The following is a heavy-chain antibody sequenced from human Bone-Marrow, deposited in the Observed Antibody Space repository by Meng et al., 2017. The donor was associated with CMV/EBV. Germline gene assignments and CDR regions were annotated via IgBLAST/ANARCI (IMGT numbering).Heavy chain of an antibody. CDR1: GGSFSGYY. CDR3: ATVGLGMNWFDP. Sequence: QVQLQRWGAGLLKPSETLSLTCAVYGGSFSGYYWSWIRQPPGKGLEWIAEINHSGNTNYNPSLKSRVTISVDTSKNQFSLKLSSVTAADTAVYYCATVGLGMNWFDPWGQGTLVTVSS. J-gene: IGHJ5*02. CDR2: INHSGNT. V-gene: IGHV4-34*01.